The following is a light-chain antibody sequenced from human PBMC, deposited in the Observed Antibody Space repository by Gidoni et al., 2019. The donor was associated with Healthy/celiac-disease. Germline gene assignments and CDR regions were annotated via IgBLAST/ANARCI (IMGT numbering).Light chain of an antibody. CDR1: QGISSY. Sequence: TQSPSSLSASVGDRVTIPCRVSQGISSYLNSYRQKPGKVPKLLIYSASKLHSGVPSRCSGSGAATAVTLTISSLPPDDVATFYCQRTYNALGFTFGQGTKVEIK. CDR2: SAS. CDR3: QRTYNALGFT. J-gene: IGKJ2*01. V-gene: IGKV1-27*01.